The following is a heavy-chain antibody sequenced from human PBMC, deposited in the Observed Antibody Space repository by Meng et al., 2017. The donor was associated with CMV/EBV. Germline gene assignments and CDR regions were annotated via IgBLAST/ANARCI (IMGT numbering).Heavy chain of an antibody. V-gene: IGHV3-23*01. D-gene: IGHD1-26*01. J-gene: IGHJ6*02. CDR1: GGSISSYY. CDR3: AKGSGSGSYNEDYYGMDV. CDR2: ISGSGGST. Sequence: ETLSLTCTVSGGSISSYYLSWIRQPPGKGLEWVSAISGSGGSTYYADSVKGRFTISRDNYKNTLYLQMNSLRAEDTAVYYCAKGSGSGSYNEDYYGMDVWGQGTTVTVSS.